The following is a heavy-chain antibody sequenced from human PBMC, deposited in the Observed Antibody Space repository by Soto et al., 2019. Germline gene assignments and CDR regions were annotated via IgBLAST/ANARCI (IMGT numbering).Heavy chain of an antibody. CDR3: ARGYCSGGSCYLFDY. CDR2: IYYSGST. D-gene: IGHD2-15*01. J-gene: IGHJ4*02. CDR1: GGSISSGDYY. Sequence: SETLSLTCTVSGGSISSGDYYWSLIRQPPGKGLEWIGYIYYSGSTYYNPSLKSRVTISVDTSKNQFSLKLSSVTAADTAVYYCARGYCSGGSCYLFDYWGQGTLVTVSS. V-gene: IGHV4-30-4*02.